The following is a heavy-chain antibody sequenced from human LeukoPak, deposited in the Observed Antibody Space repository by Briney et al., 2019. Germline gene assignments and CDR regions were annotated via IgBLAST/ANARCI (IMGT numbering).Heavy chain of an antibody. V-gene: IGHV3-23*01. CDR1: GFTITTYA. J-gene: IGHJ4*02. CDR2: ISGSGVGA. CDR3: AKADYYDSDS. D-gene: IGHD3-10*01. Sequence: GGSLRLSCAASGFTITTYAMSWVRQAPGKGLECVSTISGSGVGAYYADSVKGRFTISRDNSNNTLYLQMNSLRAEDTAVYYCAKADYYDSDSWGQGTLVTVSS.